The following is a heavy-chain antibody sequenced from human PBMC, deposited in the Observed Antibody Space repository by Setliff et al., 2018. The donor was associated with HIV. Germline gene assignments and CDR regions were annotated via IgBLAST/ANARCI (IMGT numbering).Heavy chain of an antibody. CDR2: VSYGGTNT. CDR1: GFTFSSYA. Sequence: PGGSLRLSCAASGFTFSSYAMHWVRLAPGKGLEWVAVVSYGGTNTYYADSVKGRFIISRDDSESTLFLQMNGLRVDDTAVYYCARVRYCGSPSCRKEFDFWGQGTLVTVSS. D-gene: IGHD2-21*01. J-gene: IGHJ4*02. CDR3: ARVRYCGSPSCRKEFDF. V-gene: IGHV3-30*04.